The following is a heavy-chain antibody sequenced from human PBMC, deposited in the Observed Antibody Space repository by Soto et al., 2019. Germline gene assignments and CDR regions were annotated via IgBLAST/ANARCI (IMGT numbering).Heavy chain of an antibody. CDR2: IYYSGST. J-gene: IGHJ5*02. CDR1: DGSISSGDYY. V-gene: IGHV4-30-4*01. D-gene: IGHD3-3*01. Sequence: PSETLALTCTVSDGSISSGDYYWSWIRQPPGKGLEWIGYIYYSGSTYYNPSLKSRVTISVDTSKNQFSLKLSSVTAADTAVYYCARAVGVVTGTWFYPWGQGALVTVSS. CDR3: ARAVGVVTGTWFYP.